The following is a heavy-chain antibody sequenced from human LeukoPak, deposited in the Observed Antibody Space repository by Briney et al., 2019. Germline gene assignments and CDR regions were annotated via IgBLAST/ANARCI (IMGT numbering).Heavy chain of an antibody. Sequence: GGSLRLSCAASGFTFSSYAMSWVRQAPGKGLEWVSAISGSGGSTYYADSVKGRFTISRDNSKNTLYLQMNSLRAEDTAVYYCARDRVGATDYFDYWGQGALVTVSS. CDR1: GFTFSSYA. J-gene: IGHJ4*02. CDR3: ARDRVGATDYFDY. D-gene: IGHD1-26*01. V-gene: IGHV3-23*01. CDR2: ISGSGGST.